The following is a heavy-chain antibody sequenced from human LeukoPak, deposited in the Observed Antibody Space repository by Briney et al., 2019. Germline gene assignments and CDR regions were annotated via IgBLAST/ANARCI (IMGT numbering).Heavy chain of an antibody. D-gene: IGHD6-19*01. V-gene: IGHV3-7*01. CDR2: IKQDGSEK. J-gene: IGHJ4*02. CDR1: GFTFSTYW. Sequence: GGSLRLSCAASGFTFSTYWMSWVRQAPGKGLEWVANIKQDGSEKYYVDSVKGRFTISRDNAKNTLYLQMNSLRAEDTAVYYCAKEGGSGWYFSWGFDYWGQGTLVTVSS. CDR3: AKEGGSGWYFSWGFDY.